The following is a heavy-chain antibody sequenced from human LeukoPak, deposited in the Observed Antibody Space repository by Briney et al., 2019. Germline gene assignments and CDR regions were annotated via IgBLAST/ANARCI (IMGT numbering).Heavy chain of an antibody. D-gene: IGHD2-15*01. J-gene: IGHJ4*02. Sequence: GGSLRLSCAASGFPFSNYEMMWVRQAPGKGLEWVSYIGTSGSDIQYADSVKGRFTISRDDSKTSLSLQMNSLRAEDTAVYYCVRDGRAGVREKFRLFDCWGQGTLVTVSS. CDR3: VRDGRAGVREKFRLFDC. CDR2: IGTSGSDI. CDR1: GFPFSNYE. V-gene: IGHV3-48*03.